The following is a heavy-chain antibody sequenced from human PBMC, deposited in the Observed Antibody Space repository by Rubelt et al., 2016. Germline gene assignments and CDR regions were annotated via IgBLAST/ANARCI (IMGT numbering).Heavy chain of an antibody. Sequence: GFTFSSYAMHWVRQAPGKGLEWVALISYDGRNKYYTDSLKGRFTISRDNSKNTLYLQMNSLRAEDTAVYYCATAPAGTVYYGMDVWGQGTTVTVSS. CDR2: ISYDGRNK. J-gene: IGHJ6*02. CDR3: ATAPAGTVYYGMDV. CDR1: GFTFSSYA. D-gene: IGHD6-13*01. V-gene: IGHV3-30*04.